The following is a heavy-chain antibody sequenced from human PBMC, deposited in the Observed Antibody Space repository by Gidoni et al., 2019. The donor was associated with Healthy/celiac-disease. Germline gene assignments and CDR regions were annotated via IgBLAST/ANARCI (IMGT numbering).Heavy chain of an antibody. J-gene: IGHJ4*02. Sequence: GFTFSSYWMSWVRQAPGKGLEWVANIKQDGSEKYYVDSVKGRFTISRDNAKNSLYLQMNSLRAEDTAVYYCARDFADYEVHFDYWGQGTLVTVSS. V-gene: IGHV3-7*01. CDR2: IKQDGSEK. CDR1: GFTFSSYW. CDR3: ARDFADYEVHFDY. D-gene: IGHD4-17*01.